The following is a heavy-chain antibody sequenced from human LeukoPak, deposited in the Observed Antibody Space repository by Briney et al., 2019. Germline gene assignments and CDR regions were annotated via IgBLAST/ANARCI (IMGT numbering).Heavy chain of an antibody. V-gene: IGHV4-39*01. CDR3: ARHGYDFWSGFPQYYFDY. Sequence: SETLSLTCTVSGGSISSSSYYWGWIRQPPGTGLEWIGSIYYSGSTYYNPSLKSRVTISVDTSKNQFSLKLSSVTAADTAVYYCARHGYDFWSGFPQYYFDYWGQGTLVTVSS. CDR1: GGSISSSSYY. D-gene: IGHD3-3*01. J-gene: IGHJ4*02. CDR2: IYYSGST.